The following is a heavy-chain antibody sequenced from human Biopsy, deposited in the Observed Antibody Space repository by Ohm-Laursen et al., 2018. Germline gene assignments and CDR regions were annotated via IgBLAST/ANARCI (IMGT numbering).Heavy chain of an antibody. V-gene: IGHV4-4*07. CDR1: GDSISNDY. J-gene: IGHJ3*02. CDR3: ARGTGKYYVYGAFDI. D-gene: IGHD3/OR15-3a*01. CDR2: IHTSGST. Sequence: SDTLSLTCAVSGDSISNDYWSWIRQSAGQGLEWIGRIHTSGSTNHNLSLKNRVTMSVDTSKNQFSLKLRSVTAADTAVYYCARGTGKYYVYGAFDIWGQGTMVTVSS.